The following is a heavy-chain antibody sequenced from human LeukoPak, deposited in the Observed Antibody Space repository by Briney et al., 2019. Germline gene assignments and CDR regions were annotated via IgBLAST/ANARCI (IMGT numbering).Heavy chain of an antibody. Sequence: RSGGSLRLSCAASGFAFSSYAMSWVRQAPGKGLEWVSGISGSGGTTLYADSVQGRFTISRDNSKNTLYLQMNSLRAEDTAVYYCARDRGIVPPRGRYGMDVWGQGTTVTVSS. CDR1: GFAFSSYA. J-gene: IGHJ6*02. V-gene: IGHV3-23*01. CDR3: ARDRGIVPPRGRYGMDV. CDR2: ISGSGGTT. D-gene: IGHD2-8*01.